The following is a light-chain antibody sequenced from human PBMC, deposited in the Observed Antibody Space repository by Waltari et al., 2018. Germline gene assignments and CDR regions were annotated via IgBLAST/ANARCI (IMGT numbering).Light chain of an antibody. J-gene: IGKJ4*01. V-gene: IGKV1-39*01. CDR3: QQSYITPRT. Sequence: DIQMTPPPSSLSASVGARLTISCRASQSISNYLNSYHQKPGKARKLLLYAASSLQSGVPSRFSGSGSGTDFTLTISSLQPEDFATYYCQQSYITPRTFGGGTKVEIK. CDR1: QSISNY. CDR2: AAS.